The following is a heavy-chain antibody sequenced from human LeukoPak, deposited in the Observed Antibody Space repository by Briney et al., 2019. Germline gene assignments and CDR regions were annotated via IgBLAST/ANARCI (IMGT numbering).Heavy chain of an antibody. J-gene: IGHJ4*02. Sequence: SETLSLTCTVSGGSISSYYWSWIRQPPGKGLEWIGYIYYSGSTNYNPSLKSRVTISVDTSKNQFSLKLRSVTAADTAVYYCARAYYGSGNTYYFDYRGQGTLVTVSS. CDR2: IYYSGST. CDR3: ARAYYGSGNTYYFDY. D-gene: IGHD3-10*01. CDR1: GGSISSYY. V-gene: IGHV4-59*01.